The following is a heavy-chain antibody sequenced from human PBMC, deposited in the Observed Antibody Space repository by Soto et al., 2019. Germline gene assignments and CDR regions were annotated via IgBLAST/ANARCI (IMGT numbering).Heavy chain of an antibody. CDR1: GGSISSYY. CDR2: IYYSGST. J-gene: IGHJ5*02. Sequence: SETLSHTCTVSGGSISSYYWSCIRQPPGKGLEWIGYIYYSGSTNYNPSLKSRVTISVDTSKNQFSLKLSSVTAADTAVYYCARGYYGSGSYPARRFDPWGQGTLVTVSS. CDR3: ARGYYGSGSYPARRFDP. V-gene: IGHV4-59*01. D-gene: IGHD3-10*01.